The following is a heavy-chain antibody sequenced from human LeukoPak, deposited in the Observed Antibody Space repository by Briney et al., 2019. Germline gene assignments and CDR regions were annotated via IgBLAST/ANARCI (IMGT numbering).Heavy chain of an antibody. Sequence: ASVKVSCKVSGYTLTELSMHWVRQAPGKGLEWMGGFDPEDGETIYAQKFQGRVTMTEDTSTDTAYMELSSLGSEDTAVYYCVGRLGELSFEFDYWGQGTLVTVSS. CDR1: GYTLTELS. CDR3: VGRLGELSFEFDY. CDR2: FDPEDGET. V-gene: IGHV1-24*01. D-gene: IGHD3-16*02. J-gene: IGHJ4*02.